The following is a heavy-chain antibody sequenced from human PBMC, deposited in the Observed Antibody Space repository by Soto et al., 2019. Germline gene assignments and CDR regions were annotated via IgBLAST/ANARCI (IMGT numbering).Heavy chain of an antibody. J-gene: IGHJ4*02. CDR1: WCSISRGDDY. CDR2: IYYSGST. CDR3: ARAPFGYYDSSGYSGAREPLDY. D-gene: IGHD3-22*01. Sequence: SETLSVTWTVLWCSISRGDDYRSLIRQPPGKGLGWIGYIYYSGSTYYNPSLKSRVTISVDTSKNQFSLKLSSVTAADTAVYYCARAPFGYYDSSGYSGAREPLDYWGQGTLVTVSS. V-gene: IGHV4-30-4*01.